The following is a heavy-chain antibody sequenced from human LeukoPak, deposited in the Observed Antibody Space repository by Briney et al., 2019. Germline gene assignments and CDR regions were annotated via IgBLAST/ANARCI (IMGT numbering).Heavy chain of an antibody. V-gene: IGHV3-23*01. CDR1: GFTFSSYA. CDR2: ISGSGGST. CDR3: AKAHGTALYFVY. Sequence: PGGSLRLSYAASGFTFSSYAMSWVRQAPGKGLEWVSAISGSGGSTYYADSVKGRFTISGDNSKNTRYLQMNSLRAEDTAVYYCAKAHGTALYFVYWGQGALVTVSS. J-gene: IGHJ4*02.